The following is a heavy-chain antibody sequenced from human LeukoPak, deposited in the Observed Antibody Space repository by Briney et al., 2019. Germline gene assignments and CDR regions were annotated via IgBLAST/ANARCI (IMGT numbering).Heavy chain of an antibody. D-gene: IGHD2-21*02. J-gene: IGHJ6*03. CDR1: GFTFSDYY. V-gene: IGHV4-34*01. Sequence: LRLSCAASGFTFSDYYMSWIRQPPGKGLEWIGEINHSGSTNYNPSLKSRVTISVDTSKNQFSLKLSSVTAADTAVYYCARGRGVVTATYYYYYYMDVWGKGTTVTVSS. CDR2: INHSGST. CDR3: ARGRGVVTATYYYYYYMDV.